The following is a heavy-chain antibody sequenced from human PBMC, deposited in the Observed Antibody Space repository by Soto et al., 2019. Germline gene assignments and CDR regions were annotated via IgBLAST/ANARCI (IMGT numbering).Heavy chain of an antibody. CDR3: ARRFSGSYLKFDY. J-gene: IGHJ4*02. V-gene: IGHV4-39*01. CDR2: IYYSGST. CDR1: GGSIISSSYY. D-gene: IGHD1-26*01. Sequence: PSETLSLTCTVSGGSIISSSYYWGWIRQPPGKGLEWIGSIYYSGSTCYNPSLKSRVTISVDTSKNQFSLKLSSVTAADTAVYYCARRFSGSYLKFDYWGQGTLVPVSS.